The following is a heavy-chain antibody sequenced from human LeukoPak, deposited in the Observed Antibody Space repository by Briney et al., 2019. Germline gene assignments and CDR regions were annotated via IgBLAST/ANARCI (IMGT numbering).Heavy chain of an antibody. CDR2: INTYNRNT. J-gene: IGHJ6*03. CDR1: GYNFNSYG. V-gene: IGHV1-18*01. CDR3: VRDGGVHSDYNPYYHYMDV. D-gene: IGHD4-11*01. Sequence: ASVKVSCKASGYNFNSYGISWLRQAPGQGLEWMGWINTYNRNTNYAQKHQGRVTMTTDASTSTAYMELRSLRSDDTAVYYCVRDGGVHSDYNPYYHYMDVWGKGTTVTVSS.